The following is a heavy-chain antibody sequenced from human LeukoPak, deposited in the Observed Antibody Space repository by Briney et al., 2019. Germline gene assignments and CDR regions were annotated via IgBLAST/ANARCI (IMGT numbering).Heavy chain of an antibody. V-gene: IGHV3-23*01. J-gene: IGHJ4*02. D-gene: IGHD3-16*01. CDR1: GFTFSSYA. CDR2: ISDSGDST. CDR3: ARGRADYYYDY. Sequence: GGSLRLSCAASGFTFSSYAMSWVRQAPGEGLEWVSVISDSGDSTDYADSVKGRFTISRDNSKNTLSLQMNSLRAEDTASYYCARGRADYYYDYWGQGTLVTVSS.